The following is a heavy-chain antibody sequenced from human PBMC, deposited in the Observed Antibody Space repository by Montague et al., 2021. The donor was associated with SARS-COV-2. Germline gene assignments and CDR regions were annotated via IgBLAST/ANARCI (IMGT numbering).Heavy chain of an antibody. CDR1: GGSISSDY. CDR3: ARHYDHSSRVDS. D-gene: IGHD3-16*01. CDR2: VYYRGNT. Sequence: SETLSLTCTVFGGSISSDYWTWIRQPPGKGLEWIGFVYYRGNTYYNPSLRGRVTISVDTSSNHFSLTLSSVTAADTAIYYCARHYDHSSRVDSWGQGTLVTVSS. V-gene: IGHV4-59*08. J-gene: IGHJ4*02.